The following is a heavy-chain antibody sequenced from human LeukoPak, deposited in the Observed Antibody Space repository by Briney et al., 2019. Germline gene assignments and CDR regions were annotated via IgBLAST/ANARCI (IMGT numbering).Heavy chain of an antibody. D-gene: IGHD4-11*01. CDR3: ARGGETKLTY. V-gene: IGHV3-23*01. CDR2: FTSSGNT. Sequence: GGSLRLSCTGSGFTFSNYAVAWVRQAPGKGLEWVSSFTSSGNTYYADSVKGRFTVSRDNSKSTLYMQMTSLRAEDTAVYYCARGGETKLTYWGQGTLVTVSS. CDR1: GFTFSNYA. J-gene: IGHJ4*02.